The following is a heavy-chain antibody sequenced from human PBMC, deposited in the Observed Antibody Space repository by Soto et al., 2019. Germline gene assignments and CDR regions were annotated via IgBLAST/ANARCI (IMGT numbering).Heavy chain of an antibody. CDR3: ARDLWGYCGTDCYPLDV. CDR2: VNHGGTS. V-gene: IGHV4-34*01. D-gene: IGHD2-21*02. CDR1: GGSFSGYY. J-gene: IGHJ6*02. Sequence: PSETLSLTCAVHGGSFSGYYWDWIRQPPGKGLEWIGEVNHGGTSNYNPSLKSRAIIPVDTSKNQFSLKLNSVTAADTAVYYCARDLWGYCGTDCYPLDVWGQGTTVTVSS.